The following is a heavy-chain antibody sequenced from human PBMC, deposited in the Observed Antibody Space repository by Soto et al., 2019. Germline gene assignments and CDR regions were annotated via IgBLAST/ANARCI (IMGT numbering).Heavy chain of an antibody. V-gene: IGHV1-58*02. Sequence: ASVKVSCKASGFTFTSSAMQWVRQARGQRLEWIGWIVVGSGNTNYAQKFQGRVTMTTDTSTSTAYMELRSLRSDDTAVYYCARIVGATTLNWLDPWGQGTLVTDSS. D-gene: IGHD1-26*01. CDR2: IVVGSGNT. J-gene: IGHJ5*02. CDR3: ARIVGATTLNWLDP. CDR1: GFTFTSSA.